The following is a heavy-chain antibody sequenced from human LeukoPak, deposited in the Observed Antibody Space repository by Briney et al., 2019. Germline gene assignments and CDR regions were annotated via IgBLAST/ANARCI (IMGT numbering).Heavy chain of an antibody. V-gene: IGHV1-18*01. CDR3: AREEIAVAGFDY. D-gene: IGHD6-19*01. CDR2: TTAYNRNT. CDR1: GYTFVSYG. J-gene: IGHJ4*02. Sequence: GASVKVSCKASGYTFVSYGFNWVRQASGQGFEWMEPTTAYNRNTNYAQKLQDRVTLTTHTSTSTAYMEVRSLTSDDTAVYYCAREEIAVAGFDYWGQGTVVTVSS.